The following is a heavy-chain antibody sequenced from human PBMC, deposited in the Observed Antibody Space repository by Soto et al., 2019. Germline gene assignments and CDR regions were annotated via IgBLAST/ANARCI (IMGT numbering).Heavy chain of an antibody. V-gene: IGHV4-59*01. CDR1: GGSISSYY. J-gene: IGHJ5*02. Sequence: SETLSLTCTVSGGSISSYYWSWIRQPPGKGLEWIGYIYYSGSTNYNPSLKSRVTISVDTSKNQFSLKLSSLTAADTAVYYCARVLTFGGVIVIPSWFDPWGQGTLVTVSS. D-gene: IGHD3-16*02. CDR3: ARVLTFGGVIVIPSWFDP. CDR2: IYYSGST.